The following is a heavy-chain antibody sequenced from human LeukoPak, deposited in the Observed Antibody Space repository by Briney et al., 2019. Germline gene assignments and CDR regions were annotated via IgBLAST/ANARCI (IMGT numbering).Heavy chain of an antibody. J-gene: IGHJ4*02. Sequence: GRSLRLSCAASGFTFSSYAMHWVRQAPGKGLEWVAVISYDGSNKYYADSVKDRFTISRDNSKNTLYLQMNSLRAEDTAVYYCARDSGSYYEYYFDYWGQGTLVTVSS. V-gene: IGHV3-30-3*01. CDR2: ISYDGSNK. CDR1: GFTFSSYA. CDR3: ARDSGSYYEYYFDY. D-gene: IGHD1-26*01.